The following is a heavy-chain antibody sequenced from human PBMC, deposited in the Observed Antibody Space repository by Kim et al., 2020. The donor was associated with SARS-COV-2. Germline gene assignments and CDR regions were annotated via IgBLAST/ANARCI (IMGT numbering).Heavy chain of an antibody. V-gene: IGHV4-34*01. D-gene: IGHD2-2*02. CDR3: ARGYCSSTSCYIKRRGMDV. J-gene: IGHJ6*02. Sequence: SETLSLTCAVYGGSFSGYYWSWIRQPPGKGLEWIGEINHSGSTNYNPSLKSRVTISVDTSKNQFSLKLSSVTAADTAVYYCARGYCSSTSCYIKRRGMDVWGQGTTVTVSS. CDR2: INHSGST. CDR1: GGSFSGYY.